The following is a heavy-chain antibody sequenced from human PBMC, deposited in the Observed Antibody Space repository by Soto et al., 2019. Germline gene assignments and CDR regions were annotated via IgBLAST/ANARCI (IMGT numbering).Heavy chain of an antibody. CDR1: GGSISSYY. D-gene: IGHD4-17*01. V-gene: IGHV4-59*01. CDR3: ARSVADYGDYSGGWFDP. J-gene: IGHJ5*02. CDR2: IYYSGST. Sequence: SETLSLTCTVSGGSISSYYWSWIRQPPGKGLEWIGYIYYSGSTNYNPSLKSRVTISVDTSKNQFSLKLSSVTAADTAVYYCARSVADYGDYSGGWFDPWGQGTLVTVSS.